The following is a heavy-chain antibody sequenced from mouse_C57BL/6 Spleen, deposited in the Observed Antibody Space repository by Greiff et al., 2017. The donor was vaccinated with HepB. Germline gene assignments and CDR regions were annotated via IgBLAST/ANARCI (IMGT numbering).Heavy chain of an antibody. D-gene: IGHD1-1*01. V-gene: IGHV1-76*01. J-gene: IGHJ1*03. Sequence: LQESGAELVRPGASVKLSCKASGYTFTDYYINWVKQRPGQGLEWIARIYPGSGNTYYNEKFKGKATLTAEKSSSTAYMQLSSLTSEDSAVYFCARSTFITDWYFDVWGTGTTVTVSS. CDR2: IYPGSGNT. CDR1: GYTFTDYY. CDR3: ARSTFITDWYFDV.